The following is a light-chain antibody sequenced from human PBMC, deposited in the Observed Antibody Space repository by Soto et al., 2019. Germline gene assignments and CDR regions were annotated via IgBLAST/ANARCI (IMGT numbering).Light chain of an antibody. CDR1: SGDIGSYNR. CDR2: EVT. Sequence: QSALTQPASVAGSPGQSITISCTGTSGDIGSYNRVSWYQQHPGKAPKRIIYEVTDRPSGVSNRFSGSKSGNTASLTISGLQAEDEAEYYCISYSSTSTPVVFGGGTTVTVL. CDR3: ISYSSTSTPVV. V-gene: IGLV2-14*01. J-gene: IGLJ2*01.